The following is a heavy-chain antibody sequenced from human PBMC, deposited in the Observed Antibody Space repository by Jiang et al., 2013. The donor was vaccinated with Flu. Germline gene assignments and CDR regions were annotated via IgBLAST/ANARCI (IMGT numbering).Heavy chain of an antibody. J-gene: IGHJ4*02. D-gene: IGHD3-22*01. CDR3: ARWGSYDSSGYYVDY. CDR1: GYTFTSYA. CDR2: INAGNGNT. V-gene: IGHV1-3*01. Sequence: PGASVKVSCKASGYTFTSYAMHWVRQAPGQRLEWMGWINAGNGNTKYSQKFQGRVTITRDTSASTAYMELSSLRSEDTAVYYCARWGSYDSSGYYVDYWGQGTPVTVSS.